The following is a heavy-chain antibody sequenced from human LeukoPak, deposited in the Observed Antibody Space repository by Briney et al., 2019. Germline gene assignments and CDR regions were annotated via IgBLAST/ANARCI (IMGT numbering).Heavy chain of an antibody. CDR2: ISWNSGNI. D-gene: IGHD1-1*01. CDR1: GFTFDDYA. CDR3: AKAHNLDV. J-gene: IGHJ6*02. Sequence: GGSLRLSCAVSGFTFDDYAMHWVRQAPGKGLEWVSGISWNSGNIDYTDSVKGRFTISRDNSKNTLYLQMNSLRAEDTAVYYCAKAHNLDVWGQGTTVTVSS. V-gene: IGHV3-9*01.